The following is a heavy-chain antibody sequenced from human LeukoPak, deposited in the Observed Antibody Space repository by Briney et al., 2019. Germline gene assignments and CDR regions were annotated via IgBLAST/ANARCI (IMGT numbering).Heavy chain of an antibody. CDR3: ARGSPPRRNYDSRGYYSYYFDY. V-gene: IGHV1-18*01. J-gene: IGHJ4*02. Sequence: GESLKISCKGSGYSFTSYGISWVRQAPGQGLEWMGWISAYNGNTHYAQKLQGRVTMTTDTSTSTVYMELRSLRSDDTAVYYCARGSPPRRNYDSRGYYSYYFDYWGQGTLVTVSS. D-gene: IGHD3-22*01. CDR1: GYSFTSYG. CDR2: ISAYNGNT.